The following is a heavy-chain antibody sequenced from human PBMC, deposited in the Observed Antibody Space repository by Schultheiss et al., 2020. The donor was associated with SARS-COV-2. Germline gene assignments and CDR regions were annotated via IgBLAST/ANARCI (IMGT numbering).Heavy chain of an antibody. J-gene: IGHJ6*02. CDR3: AKGGWFGDYYYYYYGMDV. D-gene: IGHD3-10*01. CDR1: GFTFSSYA. Sequence: GGSLRLSCAASGFTFSSYAMSWVRQAPGKGLEWVSSISSSSSYIYYADSVKGRFTISRDNSKNTLYLQMNSLRAEDTAVYYCAKGGWFGDYYYYYYGMDVWGQGTTVTVS. V-gene: IGHV3-21*01. CDR2: ISSSSSYI.